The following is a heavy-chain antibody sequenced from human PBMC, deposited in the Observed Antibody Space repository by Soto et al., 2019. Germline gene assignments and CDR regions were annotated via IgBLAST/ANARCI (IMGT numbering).Heavy chain of an antibody. CDR3: AKDIALAGGVILDLDV. CDR1: GFIFSNYG. J-gene: IGHJ6*02. V-gene: IGHV3-30*18. Sequence: QVQLVESGGGVVQPGRSLRLSCAASGFIFSNYGMHWVRQAPGKGLEWVAITSYDGDKEYYADSVKGRFTLSRDNSKNALDLQMRSLRVEDTAVYYCAKDIALAGGVILDLDVWGQGPTVTV. CDR2: TSYDGDKE. D-gene: IGHD3-16*01.